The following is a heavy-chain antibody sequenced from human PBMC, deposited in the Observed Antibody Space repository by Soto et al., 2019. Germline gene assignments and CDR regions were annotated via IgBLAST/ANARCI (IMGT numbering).Heavy chain of an antibody. CDR3: ARHGVLGFGELFGGYYYMDV. CDR1: GGSISSYY. J-gene: IGHJ6*03. V-gene: IGHV4-59*08. CDR2: IYYSGST. Sequence: QVQLQESGPGLVKPSETLSLTCTVSGGSISSYYWSWIRQPPGKGLEWIGYIYYSGSTNYNPSLKSRVTISVDTSKNQFSLKLSSVTAADTAVYYCARHGVLGFGELFGGYYYMDVWGKGTTVTVSS. D-gene: IGHD3-10*01.